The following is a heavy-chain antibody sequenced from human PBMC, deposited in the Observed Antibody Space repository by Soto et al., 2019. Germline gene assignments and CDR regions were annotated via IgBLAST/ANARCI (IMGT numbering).Heavy chain of an antibody. Sequence: EVQLVESGGGLVKPGGSLRLSCAASGFNFSSYSMNWVRQAPGKGLEWVSSISRSSSNIYYVDSVKGRFTISRDNAKNSLYLQMNSLRAEDTAVYYCARDLKVAVAGTGYYYYGMDVWGQGTTVTVSS. V-gene: IGHV3-21*01. CDR3: ARDLKVAVAGTGYYYYGMDV. CDR1: GFNFSSYS. CDR2: ISRSSSNI. J-gene: IGHJ6*02. D-gene: IGHD6-13*01.